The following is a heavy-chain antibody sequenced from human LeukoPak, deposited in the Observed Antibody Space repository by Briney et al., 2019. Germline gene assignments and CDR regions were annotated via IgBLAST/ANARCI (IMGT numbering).Heavy chain of an antibody. D-gene: IGHD2-2*02. CDR3: ARGGLGTAAVLDY. J-gene: IGHJ4*02. CDR2: IYSDGKT. V-gene: IGHV3-66*02. CDR1: GFTFSTNY. Sequence: GGSLRLSCAASGFTFSTNYISWVRQAPGKGLEWVSVIYSDGKTYYSGSVKGRFTVSRDNSENTVYLQLKSLRPEDTAVYYCARGGLGTAAVLDYWGQGTLVTVSS.